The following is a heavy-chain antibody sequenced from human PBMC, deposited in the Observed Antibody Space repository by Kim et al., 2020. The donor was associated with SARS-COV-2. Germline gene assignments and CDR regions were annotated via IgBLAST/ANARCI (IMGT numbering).Heavy chain of an antibody. J-gene: IGHJ3*02. CDR3: ARSSLRYFDSYYTFDI. V-gene: IGHV1-2*06. Sequence: ASVKVSCKASGYTFTDYYMHWVRQAPGQGPEWMGRITPNSGGTNYAQQFQGSVTMTRDTSISTVYMELRRLRSDDTAVFYCARSSLRYFDSYYTFDIWGLGTMVTVSS. CDR1: GYTFTDYY. D-gene: IGHD3-9*01. CDR2: ITPNSGGT.